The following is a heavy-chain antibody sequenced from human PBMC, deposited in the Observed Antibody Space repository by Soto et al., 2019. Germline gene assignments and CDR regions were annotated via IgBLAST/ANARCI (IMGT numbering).Heavy chain of an antibody. CDR3: ARRSTLSSHDIDA. D-gene: IGHD3-10*01. V-gene: IGHV3-21*01. CDR2: ISSTTNYI. CDR1: GFTFSRYS. Sequence: GGSLRLSCAASGFTFSRYSMNWVRQAPGKGLEWVSSISSTTNYIYYADSMKGRFTVSRDNAKNSVYLEMNSLSAEDTAVYYCARRSTLSSHDIDAWGQGTPVTVYS. J-gene: IGHJ6*02.